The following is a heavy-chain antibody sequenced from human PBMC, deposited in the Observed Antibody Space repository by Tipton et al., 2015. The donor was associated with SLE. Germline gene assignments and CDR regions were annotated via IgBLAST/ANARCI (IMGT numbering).Heavy chain of an antibody. J-gene: IGHJ5*02. CDR2: ISYTGTTT. V-gene: IGHV4-39*07. Sequence: TLSLTCTVSGGSVSSSSKYWAWIRQPPGKGLGWIGSISYTGTTTYYNSFLKSRVTMSVDTSKNQFSLRLTSVIAADTAVYYCARLHGYSYGLNWFDPWGQGTLISVSS. CDR3: ARLHGYSYGLNWFDP. D-gene: IGHD5-18*01. CDR1: GGSVSSSSKY.